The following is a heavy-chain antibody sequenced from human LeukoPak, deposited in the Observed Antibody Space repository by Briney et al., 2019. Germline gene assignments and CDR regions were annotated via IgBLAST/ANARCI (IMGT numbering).Heavy chain of an antibody. V-gene: IGHV3-15*01. D-gene: IGHD3-22*01. J-gene: IGHJ4*02. CDR2: TKRKTDAGTT. CDR3: TPSPPYDSSGYPW. Sequence: GGSLRLSCAASGFTFTNAWMNWVRQVPGKVREWVGGTKRKTDAGTTAYDAPVKGRFTISRGDSTNKLYLPMHSLKTAATAVYYCTPSPPYDSSGYPWWGQGTLVTVSS. CDR1: GFTFTNAW.